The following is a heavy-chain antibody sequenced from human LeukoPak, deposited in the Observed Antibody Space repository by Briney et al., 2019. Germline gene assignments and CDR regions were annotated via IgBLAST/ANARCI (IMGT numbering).Heavy chain of an antibody. V-gene: IGHV3-23*01. Sequence: GGSLRLSCAASGFTFSSYVMNWVRLAPGKGLEWVSVISTSGGTTYYADSVKGRFTISRDNSKNTLYLQMNSLRAEDTAVYYCAKDLNDFWSGYPFDYWGQGTLVTVSS. CDR3: AKDLNDFWSGYPFDY. J-gene: IGHJ4*02. CDR1: GFTFSSYV. D-gene: IGHD3-3*01. CDR2: ISTSGGTT.